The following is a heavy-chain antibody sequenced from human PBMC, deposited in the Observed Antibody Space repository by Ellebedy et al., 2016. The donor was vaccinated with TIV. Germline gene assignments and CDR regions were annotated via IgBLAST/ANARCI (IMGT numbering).Heavy chain of an antibody. J-gene: IGHJ4*02. V-gene: IGHV3-30*04. D-gene: IGHD3-16*01. CDR1: GFTFSSYV. CDR3: ARPQNKFGFLYFFDL. Sequence: GESLKISCAASGFTFSSYVMHWVRQAPGKGLEWVAVVSYDGANDKYYADSVKGRFTISRDNFKNTLYLQMNSLRPEDTAVYYCARPQNKFGFLYFFDLWGQGTLVTVSS. CDR2: VSYDGANDK.